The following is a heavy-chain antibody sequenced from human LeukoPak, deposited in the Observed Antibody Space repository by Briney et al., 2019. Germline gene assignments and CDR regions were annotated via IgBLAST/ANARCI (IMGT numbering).Heavy chain of an antibody. Sequence: GGSLRLSCTAAGFTVSNYYMSWFRQPPGKGLGWSSFIYSGGSTYYADSVKGRFTISRDNSKNTLYLQMNSLRAEDTAVYYCARDGVTTLSMDVWGQGTTVTVS. J-gene: IGHJ6*02. D-gene: IGHD4-17*01. V-gene: IGHV3-66*01. CDR1: GFTVSNYY. CDR2: IYSGGST. CDR3: ARDGVTTLSMDV.